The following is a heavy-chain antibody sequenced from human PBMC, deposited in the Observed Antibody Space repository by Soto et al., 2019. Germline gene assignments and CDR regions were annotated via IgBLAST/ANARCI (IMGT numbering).Heavy chain of an antibody. CDR3: AEDKLRYFDWLFGGWFDP. J-gene: IGHJ5*02. CDR2: IYYSGST. CDR1: GGSISSSSYY. D-gene: IGHD3-9*01. Sequence: PSETLSLTCTVSGGSISSSSYYWGWIRQPPGKGLEWIGSIYYSGSTYYNPSLKSRVTISVDTSKNQFSLKVSSVTAADTAVYYCAEDKLRYFDWLFGGWFDPWGQGTLVTVSS. V-gene: IGHV4-39*01.